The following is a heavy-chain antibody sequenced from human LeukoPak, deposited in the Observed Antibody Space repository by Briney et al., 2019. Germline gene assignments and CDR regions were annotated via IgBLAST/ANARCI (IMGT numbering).Heavy chain of an antibody. J-gene: IGHJ4*02. CDR1: GYTFTSYA. CDR2: INTNTGNP. D-gene: IGHD5-18*01. Sequence: GSVKVSCKTSGYTFTSYAISWVRQAPGQGLEWMGWINTNTGNPTYAQGFAGRYVFSLDTSVSTAYLQISGLKADDTAVYYCGRDPKLGIRGYTYGYIDSWGQGTLVIVSS. CDR3: GRDPKLGIRGYTYGYIDS. V-gene: IGHV7-4-1*02.